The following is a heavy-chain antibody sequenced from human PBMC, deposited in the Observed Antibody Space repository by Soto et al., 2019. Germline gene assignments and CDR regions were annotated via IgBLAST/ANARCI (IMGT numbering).Heavy chain of an antibody. CDR3: ATPSGVGNGPDYFDY. CDR1: GYTFTGYY. D-gene: IGHD2-8*01. CDR2: INPNSGGT. Sequence: ASVKVSCKTSGYTFTGYYIHWVRQAPGQGLEWMGWINPNSGGTNYAQKFQGRVTMTRDTSISTAYMELSRLRSDDTAVYYCATPSGVGNGPDYFDYWGQGTLVTVSS. V-gene: IGHV1-2*02. J-gene: IGHJ4*02.